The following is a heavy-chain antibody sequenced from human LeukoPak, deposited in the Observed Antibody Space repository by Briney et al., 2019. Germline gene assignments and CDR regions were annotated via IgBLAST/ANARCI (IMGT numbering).Heavy chain of an antibody. CDR1: GGTFSNYA. CDR3: ARVKNYGSGSYYSVYYYGMDV. D-gene: IGHD3-10*01. CDR2: IIPIFGTA. Sequence: ASVTVSCKASGGTFSNYAISWVRQAPGQGLEWMGVIIPIFGTANYAQKFQGRVTITADESTSTAYMELSSLRSEDTAVYYCARVKNYGSGSYYSVYYYGMDVWGQGTTVTVSS. J-gene: IGHJ6*02. V-gene: IGHV1-69*13.